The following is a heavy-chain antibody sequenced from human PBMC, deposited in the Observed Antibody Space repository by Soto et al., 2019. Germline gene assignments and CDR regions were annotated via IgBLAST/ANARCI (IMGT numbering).Heavy chain of an antibody. CDR1: GGSISSGGYY. CDR3: AREGEAAAGTGPLY. V-gene: IGHV4-31*03. D-gene: IGHD6-13*01. Sequence: QVHLQESRPGLVKPSQTLFLTCTVSGGSISSGGYYWRWIRQDPGKGLEWIGYLYYRGSTYYNPSLKSRVTISVDPSKNQFSLKLSSVTAADTAVYYCAREGEAAAGTGPLYWGQGTLVTVSS. CDR2: LYYRGST. J-gene: IGHJ4*02.